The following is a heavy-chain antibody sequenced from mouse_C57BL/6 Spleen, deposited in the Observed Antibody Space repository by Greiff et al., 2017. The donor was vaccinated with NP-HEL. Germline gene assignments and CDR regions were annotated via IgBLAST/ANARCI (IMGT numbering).Heavy chain of an antibody. V-gene: IGHV1-64*01. CDR2: IHPNSGST. Sequence: QVQLQQPGAELVKPGASVKLSCKASGYTFTSYWMHWVKQRPGQGLEWIGMIHPNSGSTNYNEKFKSKATLTVDKSSSTAYMQLSSLTSEDSAVYYCARGGGYLTGYFDYWGQGTTLTVSS. CDR3: ARGGGYLTGYFDY. CDR1: GYTFTSYW. D-gene: IGHD2-2*01. J-gene: IGHJ2*01.